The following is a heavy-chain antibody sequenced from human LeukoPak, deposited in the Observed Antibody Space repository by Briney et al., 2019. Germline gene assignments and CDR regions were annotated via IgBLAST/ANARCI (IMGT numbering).Heavy chain of an antibody. CDR3: AKGTYYDDSGSSYTETFGDT. J-gene: IGHJ5*02. Sequence: GGTLRLSCAASGFTFSAYWMHWVRQAPGKGRVWVSHMNSAGGNTRYADSVRGRFTISRDNSKNALYLQVNSLRDEDTAVYYCAKGTYYDDSGSSYTETFGDTWGQGTLVTVSS. CDR2: MNSAGGNT. D-gene: IGHD3-10*01. CDR1: GFTFSAYW. V-gene: IGHV3-74*01.